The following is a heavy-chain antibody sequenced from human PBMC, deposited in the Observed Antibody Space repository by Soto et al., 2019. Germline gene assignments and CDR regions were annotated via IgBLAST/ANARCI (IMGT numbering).Heavy chain of an antibody. CDR1: GFTFSSYW. Sequence: GSLRLSCEASGFTFSSYWMHWVRQVPGKGLVWVSRIKTDGSSTNCADSVKGRFTISRDNAQNTVYVQMNSLRVEDTAVYYCARRIPGYYGFDVWGQGTMVTVSS. D-gene: IGHD5-18*01. CDR3: ARRIPGYYGFDV. CDR2: IKTDGSST. V-gene: IGHV3-74*01. J-gene: IGHJ3*01.